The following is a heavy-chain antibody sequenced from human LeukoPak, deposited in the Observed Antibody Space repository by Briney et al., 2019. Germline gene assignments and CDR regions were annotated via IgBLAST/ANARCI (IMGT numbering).Heavy chain of an antibody. J-gene: IGHJ6*02. Sequence: SETLSLTCTVSGGSISSYYWSWIRQPPGKGLEWIGYIYYSGSTNYNPSLKSRVTISVDTSKNQFSLKLSSVTAADTAVYYCARHSYGSGRTPYGMDVWGQGTTVTVSS. D-gene: IGHD3-10*01. CDR3: ARHSYGSGRTPYGMDV. CDR2: IYYSGST. V-gene: IGHV4-59*08. CDR1: GGSISSYY.